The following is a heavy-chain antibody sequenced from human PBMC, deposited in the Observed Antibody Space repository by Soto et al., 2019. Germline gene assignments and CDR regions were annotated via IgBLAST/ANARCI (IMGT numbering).Heavy chain of an antibody. J-gene: IGHJ4*02. D-gene: IGHD3-22*01. CDR2: ISWDGVST. V-gene: IGHV3-43D*04. CDR1: GFTFGEYA. Sequence: GGSLRLSCATSGFTFGEYAMHWVRQAPGKGLEWVSLISWDGVSTYYTDSVEGRFTISRDNSKNSVFPQMNNLRAEDTALYYCTKTQRPYYDAGGFDYWGQGTLVTVSS. CDR3: TKTQRPYYDAGGFDY.